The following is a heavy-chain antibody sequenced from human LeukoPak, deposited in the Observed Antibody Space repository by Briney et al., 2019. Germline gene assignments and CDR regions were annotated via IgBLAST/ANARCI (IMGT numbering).Heavy chain of an antibody. J-gene: IGHJ4*02. Sequence: ASVKVSCKASGGTFSSYAISWVRQAPGQGLEWMGGIIPIFGTANYAQKFQGRVTITADESTSTVYMELSSLRSEDTAVYYCARAGSRILWFGEPTSDYWGQGTLVTVSS. CDR2: IIPIFGTA. CDR3: ARAGSRILWFGEPTSDY. CDR1: GGTFSSYA. V-gene: IGHV1-69*13. D-gene: IGHD3-10*01.